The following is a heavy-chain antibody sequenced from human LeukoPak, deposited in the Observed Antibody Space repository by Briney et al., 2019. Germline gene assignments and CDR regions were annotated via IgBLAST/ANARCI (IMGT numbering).Heavy chain of an antibody. V-gene: IGHV3-23*01. D-gene: IGHD3-9*01. CDR3: ARLGYDVLTGYYN. Sequence: PGGSLRLSCAASGFTFSTYEMNWVRQAPGKGLEWVSGISGSGGSTYYADSVKGRFTVSRDNSKNMLYLQMTSLRAEDAAVYYCARLGYDVLTGYYNWGQGTLVFVSS. J-gene: IGHJ4*02. CDR2: ISGSGGST. CDR1: GFTFSTYE.